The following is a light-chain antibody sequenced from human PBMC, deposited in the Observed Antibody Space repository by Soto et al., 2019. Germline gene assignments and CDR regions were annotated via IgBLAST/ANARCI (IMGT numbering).Light chain of an antibody. CDR3: HQYGSSSWT. V-gene: IGKV3-20*01. CDR1: QRVSSN. CDR2: GAS. Sequence: EIVLTQSPATLSVSPGERATLSCRASQRVSSNVAWYQQKPGQAPRLLIYGASSRATGISDRFSGSGSGTDFTLTISRLEPEDFAVYYCHQYGSSSWTFGQGTKVDIK. J-gene: IGKJ1*01.